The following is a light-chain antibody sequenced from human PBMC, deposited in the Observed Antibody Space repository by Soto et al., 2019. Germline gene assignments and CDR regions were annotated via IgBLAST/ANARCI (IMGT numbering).Light chain of an antibody. CDR1: QTVISSY. J-gene: IGKJ1*01. CDR3: QQYDSSSWT. Sequence: EIVLTQSPGTLSLSPGEGATLSCRASQTVISSYLAWYQQKPGQAPRLLIYGASSRATGIPDRFSGSGSGTDFTLTISRLEPEDFAVYYCQQYDSSSWTFGQGTKVEIK. V-gene: IGKV3-20*01. CDR2: GAS.